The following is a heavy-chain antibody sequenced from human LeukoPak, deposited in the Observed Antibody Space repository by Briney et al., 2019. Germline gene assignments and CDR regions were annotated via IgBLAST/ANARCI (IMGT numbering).Heavy chain of an antibody. V-gene: IGHV4-39*01. J-gene: IGHJ5*02. CDR2: IYCSGST. CDR1: GGSISSSSYY. Sequence: SETLSLTCTVSGGSISSSSYYWGWIRQPPGKGLEWIGSIYCSGSTYYNPSLKSRVTISVDTSKNQFSLKLSSVTAADTAVYYCARQPVKDWGTKWELLQWFDPWGQGTLVTVSS. D-gene: IGHD1-26*01. CDR3: ARQPVKDWGTKWELLQWFDP.